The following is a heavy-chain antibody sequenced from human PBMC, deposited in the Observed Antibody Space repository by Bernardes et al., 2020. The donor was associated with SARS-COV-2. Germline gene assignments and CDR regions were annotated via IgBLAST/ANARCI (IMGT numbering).Heavy chain of an antibody. J-gene: IGHJ3*02. CDR3: ASVTWSQRDGFDI. CDR1: GYTFTDYY. D-gene: IGHD1-26*01. CDR2: INPKSGDT. Sequence: VKVSCKASGYTFTDYYFHWVRQAPGQGLEWMGWINPKSGDTNYAQNFQGRVTMTRDTSISTGYMELSRLTSDDTAVYYCASVTWSQRDGFDIWGQGTMVTVSS. V-gene: IGHV1-2*02.